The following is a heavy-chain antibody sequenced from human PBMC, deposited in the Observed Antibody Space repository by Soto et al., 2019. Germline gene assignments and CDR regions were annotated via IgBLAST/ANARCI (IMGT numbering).Heavy chain of an antibody. D-gene: IGHD2-15*01. Sequence: QVQLVQSGAEVKKPGASVKVSCKASGYTFTHYGITWVRQAPGQGLEWMGWINSFSGDTNYPQKLQGRLTMTTDTSTNTVYMELRNLRSDDTAVYYCAIALHSGGKYWYFDIWGRGTLVTVSS. V-gene: IGHV1-18*01. J-gene: IGHJ2*01. CDR2: INSFSGDT. CDR1: GYTFTHYG. CDR3: AIALHSGGKYWYFDI.